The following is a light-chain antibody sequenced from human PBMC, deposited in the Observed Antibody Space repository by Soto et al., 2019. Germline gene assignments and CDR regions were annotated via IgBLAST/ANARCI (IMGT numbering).Light chain of an antibody. J-gene: IGKJ1*01. CDR2: GAS. V-gene: IGKV3-20*01. Sequence: LMRTSDALRLCPGGRAPRSPYPSQSVSNNYLAWYQQKPGQAPRLLIYGASNRATGIPDRFSGSGSGTDFTLSISRLETEDFPVYYCLQYGYSPRAFGLGAEVDI. CDR3: LQYGYSPRA. CDR1: QSVSNNY.